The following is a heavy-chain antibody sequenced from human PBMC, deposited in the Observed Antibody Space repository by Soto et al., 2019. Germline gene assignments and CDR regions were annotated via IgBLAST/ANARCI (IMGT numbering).Heavy chain of an antibody. J-gene: IGHJ4*02. V-gene: IGHV3-30*04. CDR2: ISYDGRKK. D-gene: IGHD6-13*01. CDR1: GFTFNTYA. Sequence: GGSLRLSCAASGFTFNTYAMHWVRQAPGKGLEWVAVISYDGRKKYYADSVEGRFTISRDNSKNTLFVQMNGLRTEDTAVYYCAGGDYSSPGIWGQGTLVTVSS. CDR3: AGGDYSSPGI.